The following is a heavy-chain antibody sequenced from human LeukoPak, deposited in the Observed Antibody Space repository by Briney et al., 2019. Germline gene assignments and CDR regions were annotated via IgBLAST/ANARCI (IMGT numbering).Heavy chain of an antibody. Sequence: PGGSLRLSCAASGFTFSSYSMNWVRQAPGKGLEWVSSISSSSSYIYYADSVKGRFTISRDNAKNSLYLQMNSLRAEDTAVYYCARRRLGYGDYKSAGAFDIWGQGTMVTVSS. CDR1: GFTFSSYS. CDR3: ARRRLGYGDYKSAGAFDI. J-gene: IGHJ3*02. V-gene: IGHV3-21*01. D-gene: IGHD4-17*01. CDR2: ISSSSSYI.